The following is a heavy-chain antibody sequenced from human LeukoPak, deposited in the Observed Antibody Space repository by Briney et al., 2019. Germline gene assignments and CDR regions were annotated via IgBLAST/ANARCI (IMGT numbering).Heavy chain of an antibody. Sequence: GGSLRLSCVASGFIYHNFALSWVRQAPGGGLEWVSAISGSGGSTYYADSVKGRFTISRDNSKNTLYLQMNSLRAEDTAVYYCAKDTELELREGYYMDVWGKGTTVTVSS. CDR2: ISGSGGST. CDR3: AKDTELELREGYYMDV. V-gene: IGHV3-23*01. CDR1: GFIYHNFA. J-gene: IGHJ6*03. D-gene: IGHD1-7*01.